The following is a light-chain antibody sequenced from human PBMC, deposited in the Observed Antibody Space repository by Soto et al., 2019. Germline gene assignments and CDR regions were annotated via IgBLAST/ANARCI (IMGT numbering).Light chain of an antibody. J-gene: IGKJ5*01. CDR2: AAS. CDR3: QQLNSFPIT. CDR1: QGISSY. Sequence: GDRVTITCRASQGISSYLAWYQQKPGKAPKLLIYAASTLQSGVPSRFSGSGSGTEFTLTISSLQPEDFATYYCQQLNSFPITFGQGTRLEIK. V-gene: IGKV1-9*01.